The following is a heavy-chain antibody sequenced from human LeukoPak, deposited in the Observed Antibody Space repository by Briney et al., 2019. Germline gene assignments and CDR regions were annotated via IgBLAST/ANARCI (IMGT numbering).Heavy chain of an antibody. J-gene: IGHJ5*02. CDR3: ARRPSGFDP. CDR1: GGSIGSSSYY. V-gene: IGHV4-39*07. D-gene: IGHD3-10*01. CDR2: IYYSGST. Sequence: SETLSLTCTVSGGSIGSSSYYWGWIRQPPGKGLEWIGSIYYSGSTYYNPSLKSRVTISVDTSKNQFSLKLSSVTAADTAVYYCARRPSGFDPWGQGTLVTVSS.